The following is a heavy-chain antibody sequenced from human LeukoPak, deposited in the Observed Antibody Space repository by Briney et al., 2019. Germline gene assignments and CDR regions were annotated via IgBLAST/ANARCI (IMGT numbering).Heavy chain of an antibody. V-gene: IGHV3-30-3*01. CDR1: GFTFSSYA. J-gene: IGHJ4*02. CDR2: ISYDGSNK. CDR3: VRDAGGY. Sequence: PRGSLRLSCAASGFTFSSYAMHWVRQAPGKGLEWVAVISYDGSNKYYADSVKGRFTISRDNSKNTLYLQMNSLRAEDTGVYFCVRDAGGYWGQGTLVTVSS. D-gene: IGHD1-14*01.